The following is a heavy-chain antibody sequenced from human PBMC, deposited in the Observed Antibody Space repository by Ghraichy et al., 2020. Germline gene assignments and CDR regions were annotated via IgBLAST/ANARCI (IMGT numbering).Heavy chain of an antibody. CDR3: AIIGYDSSSYGMDV. Sequence: ASVKVSCKASGYTFTGYYMHWVRQAPGQGLEWMGWINPNSGGTNYAQKFQGRVTMTRDTSISTAYMELSRLRSDDTAVYYCAIIGYDSSSYGMDVWGQGTTVTVSS. V-gene: IGHV1-2*02. CDR1: GYTFTGYY. J-gene: IGHJ6*02. D-gene: IGHD3-22*01. CDR2: INPNSGGT.